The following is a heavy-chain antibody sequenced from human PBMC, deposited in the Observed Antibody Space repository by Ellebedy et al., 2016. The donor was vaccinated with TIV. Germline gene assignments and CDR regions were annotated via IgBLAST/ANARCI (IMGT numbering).Heavy chain of an antibody. J-gene: IGHJ4*02. D-gene: IGHD2-2*01. V-gene: IGHV4-39*01. CDR2: IYYSGST. CDR1: GGSISSSSYY. CDR3: ARNYCSSTSCYEAFDY. Sequence: SETLSLTXTVSGGSISSSSYYWGWIRQPPGKGLEWIGSIYYSGSTYYNPSLKSRVTISVDTSKNQFSLKLSSVTAADTAVYYCARNYCSSTSCYEAFDYWGQGTLVTVSS.